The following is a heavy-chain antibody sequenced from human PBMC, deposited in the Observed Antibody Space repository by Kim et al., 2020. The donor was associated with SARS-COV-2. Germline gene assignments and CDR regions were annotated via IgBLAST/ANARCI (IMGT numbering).Heavy chain of an antibody. D-gene: IGHD6-13*01. CDR1: GGSISSSSYY. CDR3: ARHPRSSSWYFAFDP. Sequence: SETLSLTCTVSGGSISSSSYYWGWIRQPPGKGLEWIGSIYYSGSTYYNPSLKSRVTISVDTSKNQFSLKLSSVTAADTAVYYCARHPRSSSWYFAFDPWGQGTLVTVSS. J-gene: IGHJ5*02. V-gene: IGHV4-39*01. CDR2: IYYSGST.